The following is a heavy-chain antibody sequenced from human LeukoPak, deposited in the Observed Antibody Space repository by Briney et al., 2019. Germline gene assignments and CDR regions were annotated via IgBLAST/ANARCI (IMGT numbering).Heavy chain of an antibody. V-gene: IGHV3-7*01. Sequence: PGGSLRLSCAASGFTFSSYAMSWVRQAPGKGLEWVANIKQDGSEKYYVDSVKGRFTISRDNAKNSLYLQMNSLRAEDTAVYYCASQYSGSYYWGQGTLVTVSS. CDR2: IKQDGSEK. J-gene: IGHJ4*02. CDR3: ASQYSGSYY. CDR1: GFTFSSYA. D-gene: IGHD1-26*01.